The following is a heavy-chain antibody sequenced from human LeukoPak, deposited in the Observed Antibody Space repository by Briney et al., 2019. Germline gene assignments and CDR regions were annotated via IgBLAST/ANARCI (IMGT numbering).Heavy chain of an antibody. V-gene: IGHV3-30-3*01. CDR2: ISFDGNSQ. J-gene: IGHJ5*02. CDR1: GFTFSRYA. CDR3: ARVRCGGDCYSYGWFDP. D-gene: IGHD2-21*02. Sequence: GKSLRLSCAASGFTFSRYAVHWVRQAPGKGLEWVAVISFDGNSQYYADSVKGRFIISRDNSKNTMYLQMNSLRAEDTAVYYCARVRCGGDCYSYGWFDPWGQGTLVTVSS.